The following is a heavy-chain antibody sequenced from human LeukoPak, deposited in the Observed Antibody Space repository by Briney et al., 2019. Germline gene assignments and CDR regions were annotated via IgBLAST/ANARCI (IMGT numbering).Heavy chain of an antibody. CDR3: AKDSSITYYYGSGEIDY. V-gene: IGHV3-7*03. CDR2: IKQDGSEK. J-gene: IGHJ4*02. CDR1: GFTFSSYW. D-gene: IGHD3-10*01. Sequence: GGSLRLSCAASGFTFSSYWMSWVRQAPGKGLEWVANIKQDGSEKYYVDSVKGRFTISRDNAKNSLYLQMNSLRAEDTAVYYCAKDSSITYYYGSGEIDYWGQGTLVTVSS.